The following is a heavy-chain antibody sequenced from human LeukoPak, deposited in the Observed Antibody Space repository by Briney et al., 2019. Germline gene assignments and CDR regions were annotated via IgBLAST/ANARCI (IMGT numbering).Heavy chain of an antibody. CDR2: INPNSGGT. CDR3: ARDGVAGTRYYFGY. V-gene: IGHV1-2*02. CDR1: GYTFAGYY. D-gene: IGHD6-19*01. Sequence: ASVKVSCKASGYTFAGYYMHWVRQAPGQGLEWMGWINPNSGGTNYAQKFQGRVTMTRDTSISTAYMELSRLRSDDTAVYYCARDGVAGTRYYFGYWGQGTLVTVSS. J-gene: IGHJ4*02.